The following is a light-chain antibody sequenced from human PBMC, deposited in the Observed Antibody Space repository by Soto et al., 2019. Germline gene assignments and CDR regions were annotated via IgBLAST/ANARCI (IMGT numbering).Light chain of an antibody. CDR1: QNINSW. J-gene: IGKJ5*01. CDR2: KAS. V-gene: IGKV1-5*03. Sequence: DIQMTQSPSTLSASVGDRVTITCRASQNINSWLAWYQQKPGKAPKLLIYKASSLESGVPSRFSGSGSGTEFTLTISSLQPDDFAAYYCLQYEIYPITFGQGTRLEIK. CDR3: LQYEIYPIT.